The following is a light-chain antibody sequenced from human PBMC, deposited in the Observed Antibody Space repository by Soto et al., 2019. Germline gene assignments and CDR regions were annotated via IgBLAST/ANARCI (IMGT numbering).Light chain of an antibody. V-gene: IGKV3-11*01. CDR1: QSVISY. Sequence: EMVLSQTPATLSVSPGERATLSCRASQSVISYLAWYQQKPGQAPRLLIYDASNRATGIPARFSGSGSGTDFTLTISSLEPEDFAVYYSTHRRNWPGTFGPGTKVD. CDR3: THRRNWPGT. J-gene: IGKJ3*01. CDR2: DAS.